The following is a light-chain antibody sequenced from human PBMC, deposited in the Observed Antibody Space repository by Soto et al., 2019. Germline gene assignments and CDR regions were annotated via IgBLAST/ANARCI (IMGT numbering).Light chain of an antibody. CDR2: EVT. J-gene: IGLJ3*02. Sequence: QSALTQPPSASGSPGQSVTISCTGTSSDVGAYNYVSWYQQHAGKAPKLVIYEVTKRPSGVPDRFSGSKSANTASLTVSGLQAEDEADYYCSSFASSNTWVFGGGTMRTVL. CDR3: SSFASSNTWV. V-gene: IGLV2-8*01. CDR1: SSDVGAYNY.